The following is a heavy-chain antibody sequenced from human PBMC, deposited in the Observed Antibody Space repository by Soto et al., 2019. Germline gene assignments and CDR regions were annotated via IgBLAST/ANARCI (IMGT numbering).Heavy chain of an antibody. Sequence: ASVKVSCKASGYTFSSYYMNWVRQAPGQGLEWMGIINPSGGSTSYARKFQGRVTMTRDTSTSTVYMELSSLRSEDTAVYYCARAPSYYDFWSGQDPSLFDYWGQGTLVTVSS. CDR3: ARAPSYYDFWSGQDPSLFDY. CDR2: INPSGGST. V-gene: IGHV1-46*03. D-gene: IGHD3-3*01. CDR1: GYTFSSYY. J-gene: IGHJ4*02.